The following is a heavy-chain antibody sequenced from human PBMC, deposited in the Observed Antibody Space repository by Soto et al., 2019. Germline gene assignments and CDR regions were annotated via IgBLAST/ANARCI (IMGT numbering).Heavy chain of an antibody. CDR1: GFTFSSYG. D-gene: IGHD4-17*01. CDR3: ARPPSVAHGDYWYFDL. Sequence: QVQLVESGGGVVQLGRSLRLSCAASGFTFSSYGMHWVRQAPGKGLEWVAVIWYDGSNKYYADSVKGRFTISRDNSKNTLYLQMNSLRAEDTAVYYCARPPSVAHGDYWYFDLWGRGTLVTVSS. J-gene: IGHJ2*01. CDR2: IWYDGSNK. V-gene: IGHV3-33*01.